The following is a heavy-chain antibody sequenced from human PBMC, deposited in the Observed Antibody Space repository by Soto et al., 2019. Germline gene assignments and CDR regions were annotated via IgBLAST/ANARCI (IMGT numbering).Heavy chain of an antibody. D-gene: IGHD5-18*01. J-gene: IGHJ6*02. Sequence: SETLSLTCTVSGGSISSSSYYWGWIRQPPGKGLEWIGSIYYSGSTYYNPSLRSRVTISVDTSKNQFSLKLSSVTAADTAVYYCARLWGYSYGHKNYYYYGMDVWGQGTKVTVSS. CDR1: GGSISSSSYY. V-gene: IGHV4-39*01. CDR3: ARLWGYSYGHKNYYYYGMDV. CDR2: IYYSGST.